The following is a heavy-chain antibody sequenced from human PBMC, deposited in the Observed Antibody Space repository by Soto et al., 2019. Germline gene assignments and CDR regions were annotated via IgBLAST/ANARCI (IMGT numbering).Heavy chain of an antibody. Sequence: QVQLVESGGGLVKPGGSLRLSCAASGFTFSDYYMSWIRQAPGKGLEWVSYISSSSSYTNYADSVKGRFTISRDNAKNSLYLQMNSLRAEDTAVYYCARDSGGDSSCYINWYFDLWGRGTLVTVSS. CDR3: ARDSGGDSSCYINWYFDL. V-gene: IGHV3-11*06. CDR1: GFTFSDYY. D-gene: IGHD3-22*01. J-gene: IGHJ2*01. CDR2: ISSSSSYT.